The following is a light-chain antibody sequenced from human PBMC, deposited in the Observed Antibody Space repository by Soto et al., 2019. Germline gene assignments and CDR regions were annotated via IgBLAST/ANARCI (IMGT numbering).Light chain of an antibody. CDR2: EVS. J-gene: IGLJ3*02. CDR1: SSDVGGYDY. CDR3: SSYTTSSTRV. Sequence: QSVLTQPASVSASPGQSITISCTGTSSDVGGYDYVSWYQQHPGKAPKLMIYEVSNRPSGVSNRFSGSKSGNTASLTISGLQAEDEADYYCSSYTTSSTRVFGGGTKVTVL. V-gene: IGLV2-14*01.